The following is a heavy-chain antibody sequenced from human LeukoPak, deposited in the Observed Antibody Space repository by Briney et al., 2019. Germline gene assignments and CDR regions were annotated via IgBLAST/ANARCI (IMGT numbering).Heavy chain of an antibody. V-gene: IGHV1-18*01. D-gene: IGHD2-15*01. CDR1: GYTFTSYG. J-gene: IGHJ4*02. Sequence: ASVKVSCKASGYTFTSYGISWVRQAPGQGLEWMGWISAYNGNTNYAQKLQGRVTMTTDTSTSTAYMELRSLRSDDTAVYYCARDEKKYCSGGSCPAYFDYWGQGTLVTVSS. CDR3: ARDEKKYCSGGSCPAYFDY. CDR2: ISAYNGNT.